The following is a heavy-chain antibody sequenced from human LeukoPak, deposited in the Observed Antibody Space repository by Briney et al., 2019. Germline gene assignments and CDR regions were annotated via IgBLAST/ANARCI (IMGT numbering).Heavy chain of an antibody. D-gene: IGHD2-8*01. J-gene: IGHJ6*02. CDR1: GYTFTSYG. CDR3: AREDVVLVDAVRYYYYGMDV. CDR2: INPSGGST. V-gene: IGHV1-46*01. Sequence: ASVKVSCKASGYTFTSYGISWVRQAPGQGLEWMGIINPSGGSTSYAQKFQDRVTMTRDTSTSTVYMELSSLKSEDTAVYYCAREDVVLVDAVRYYYYGMDVWGQGTLVTVSS.